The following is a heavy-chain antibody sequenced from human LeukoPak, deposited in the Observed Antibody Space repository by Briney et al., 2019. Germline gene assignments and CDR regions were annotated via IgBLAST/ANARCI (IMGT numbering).Heavy chain of an antibody. V-gene: IGHV3-30-3*01. J-gene: IGHJ4*02. CDR3: AKDQPLLAY. CDR1: GFTFSSYA. CDR2: ISYDGSNK. Sequence: GGSLRLSCAASGFTFSSYAMHWVRQAPGKGLEWVAVISYDGSNKYYADSVKGRFTISRDNSKSTLYLQMNSLRAEDTAVYYCAKDQPLLAYWGQGTLVTVSS.